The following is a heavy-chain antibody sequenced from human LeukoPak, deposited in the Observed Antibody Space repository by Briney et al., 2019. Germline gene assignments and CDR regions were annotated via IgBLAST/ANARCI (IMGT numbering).Heavy chain of an antibody. CDR3: ARAWYYYDSSGYYPFDY. V-gene: IGHV4-34*01. Sequence: SETLSLTCAVYGGSFSGYYWSWIRQPPGKGLEWIGEINHSGSTNYNPSLKSRVTISVDTSRNQFSLKLSSVTAADTAVYYCARAWYYYDSSGYYPFDYWGQGTLVTVSS. D-gene: IGHD3-22*01. CDR2: INHSGST. CDR1: GGSFSGYY. J-gene: IGHJ4*02.